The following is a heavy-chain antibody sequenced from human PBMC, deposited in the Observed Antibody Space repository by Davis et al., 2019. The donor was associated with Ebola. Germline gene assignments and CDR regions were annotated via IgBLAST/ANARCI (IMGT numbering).Heavy chain of an antibody. CDR2: VYYSGSA. Sequence: ESLKISCAASGFTSGRYAMSWIRQSSGKGLEWIGCVYYSGSAKYNPSLRSRVTISVDTPKNQVSLNLNSVTAADTAVYYCARGVLGETSVGFEHWGQGTLVTVSS. CDR3: ARGVLGETSVGFEH. J-gene: IGHJ4*02. D-gene: IGHD2-8*02. V-gene: IGHV4-59*01. CDR1: GFTSGRYA.